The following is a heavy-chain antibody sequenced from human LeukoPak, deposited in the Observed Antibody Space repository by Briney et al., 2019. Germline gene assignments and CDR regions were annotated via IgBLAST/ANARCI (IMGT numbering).Heavy chain of an antibody. V-gene: IGHV3-48*01. J-gene: IGHJ4*02. D-gene: IGHD2-15*01. Sequence: VKGRFTISRDNAKNSLYLQMNSLRAEDTAVYYCAKDLSPYCRGGSCHRPGYFDYWGQGTLVTVSS. CDR3: AKDLSPYCRGGSCHRPGYFDY.